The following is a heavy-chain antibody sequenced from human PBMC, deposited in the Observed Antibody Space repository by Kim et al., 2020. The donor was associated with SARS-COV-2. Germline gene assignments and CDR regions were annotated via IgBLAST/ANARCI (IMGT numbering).Heavy chain of an antibody. CDR2: IKSKTDGGTT. Sequence: GGSLRLSCAASGFTFSNAWMSWVRQAPGKGLEWVGRIKSKTDGGTTDYAAPVKGRFTISRDDSKNTLYLQMNSLKTEDTAVYYCTTEQIVVVTAIPTYPFDYWGQGTLVTVSS. J-gene: IGHJ4*02. CDR1: GFTFSNAW. V-gene: IGHV3-15*01. D-gene: IGHD2-21*02. CDR3: TTEQIVVVTAIPTYPFDY.